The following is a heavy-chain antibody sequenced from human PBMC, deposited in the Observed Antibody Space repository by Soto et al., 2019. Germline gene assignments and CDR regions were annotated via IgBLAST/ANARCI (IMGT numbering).Heavy chain of an antibody. Sequence: SVKVSCKASGGTFSRNTISWVRQAPGQGLEWMGGIIPIFGTANYAQKFQGRVTITADESTSTAYMELSRLRSEDTAVYYCARQFHYDSSGYYYAYWGQGTLVTVS. V-gene: IGHV1-69*13. CDR2: IIPIFGTA. CDR3: ARQFHYDSSGYYYAY. CDR1: GGTFSRNT. D-gene: IGHD3-22*01. J-gene: IGHJ4*02.